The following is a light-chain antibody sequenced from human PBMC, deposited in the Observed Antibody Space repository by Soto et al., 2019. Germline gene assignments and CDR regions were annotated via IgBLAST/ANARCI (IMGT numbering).Light chain of an antibody. CDR3: MKGMHVPPT. Sequence: DIVMTQTPLSSPVTLGQPASISCRSSQSLLHSDGNTYLSWLQQRPGQPPRLLLYKISNRFSGVTDRLSGRGAGTFFTLTISRVEAEDVGVYSCMKGMHVPPTFAKGTKLEIK. V-gene: IGKV2-24*01. CDR2: KIS. J-gene: IGKJ2*01. CDR1: QSLLHSDGNTY.